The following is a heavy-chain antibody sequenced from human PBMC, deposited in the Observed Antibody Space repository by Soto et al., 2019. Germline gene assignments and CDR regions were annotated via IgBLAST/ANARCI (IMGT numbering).Heavy chain of an antibody. CDR2: ISAYNGNT. Sequence: ASVKVSCKASGYKFTSYGISWVRQAPGRGLEWMGWISAYNGNTNYAQKLQGRVTMTTDTSTSTAYMELRSLRSDDTAVYYCARFQTPYGISTSCPGSAPWGKGTLVPVTP. D-gene: IGHD2-2*01. CDR3: ARFQTPYGISTSCPGSAP. J-gene: IGHJ5*02. V-gene: IGHV1-18*01. CDR1: GYKFTSYG.